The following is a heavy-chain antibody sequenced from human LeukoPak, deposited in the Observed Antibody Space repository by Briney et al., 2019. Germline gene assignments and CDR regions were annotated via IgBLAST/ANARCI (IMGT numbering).Heavy chain of an antibody. CDR3: ARGPAVIEQWLVGGGDY. V-gene: IGHV4-39*01. CDR1: GGSISSSSYY. Sequence: PSETLSLTCTVSGGSISSSSYYWGWIRQPPGKGLEWIGSIYYSGSTYYNPSLKSRVTISVDTSKNQFSLKLSSVTAADTAVYYCARGPAVIEQWLVGGGDYWGQGTLVTVSS. CDR2: IYYSGST. D-gene: IGHD6-19*01. J-gene: IGHJ4*02.